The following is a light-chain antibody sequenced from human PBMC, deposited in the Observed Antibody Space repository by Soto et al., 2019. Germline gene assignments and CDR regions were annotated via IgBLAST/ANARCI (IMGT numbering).Light chain of an antibody. J-gene: IGLJ3*02. Sequence: QSVLTQPSSASASLGSSVSLTCTLSSGHSFYVIAWHQQQPGTAPRYLMKLEGSGNYNKGSGVPERFSGSSSGADRYLPIASLQSEDEGDYYCESWDRNTRVFGGGTKLTVL. CDR3: ESWDRNTRV. V-gene: IGLV4-60*03. CDR2: LEGSGNY. CDR1: SGHSFYV.